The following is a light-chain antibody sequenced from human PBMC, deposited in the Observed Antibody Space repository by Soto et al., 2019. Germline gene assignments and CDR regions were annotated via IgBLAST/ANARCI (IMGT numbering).Light chain of an antibody. V-gene: IGKV1-39*01. J-gene: IGKJ5*01. CDR2: AAS. Sequence: DIQLTQSPSVLSASVGDTVTITCRASQALSNYLAWYQQKPGKAPDLLIYAASSLQSGVPSRFSGSGSGTDFTLTISSLQPEDFATYYCQQSYSTPITFGQGTRLEIK. CDR1: QALSNY. CDR3: QQSYSTPIT.